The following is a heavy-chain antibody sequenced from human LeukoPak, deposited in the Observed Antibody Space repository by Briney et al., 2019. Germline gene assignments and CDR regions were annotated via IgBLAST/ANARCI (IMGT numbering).Heavy chain of an antibody. CDR1: GFTFSSYA. Sequence: GGSLRLSCAASGFTFSSYAMSWVRQAPGKGLEWVSGISWNSGSIGYADSVKGRFTISRDNAKNSLYLQMNSLRAEDTALYYCAKDPTRDDYGARYFDYWGQGTLVTVSS. J-gene: IGHJ4*02. CDR3: AKDPTRDDYGARYFDY. CDR2: ISWNSGSI. V-gene: IGHV3-9*01. D-gene: IGHD4-17*01.